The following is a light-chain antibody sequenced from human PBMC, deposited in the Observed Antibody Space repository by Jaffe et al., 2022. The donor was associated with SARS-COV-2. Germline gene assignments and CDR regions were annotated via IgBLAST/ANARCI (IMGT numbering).Light chain of an antibody. CDR1: NIANKA. J-gene: IGLJ2*01. CDR3: QVWDNDADHVV. CDR2: DDS. V-gene: IGLV3-21*02. Sequence: SSVVTQPPSVSVPPGQTARITCGGDNIANKAVHWYQQKSGQAPVLVVYDDSARPPGIPERFSGSDSGNTATLTIIRVEAGDEAAYYCQVWDNDADHVVFGGGTKLTVL.